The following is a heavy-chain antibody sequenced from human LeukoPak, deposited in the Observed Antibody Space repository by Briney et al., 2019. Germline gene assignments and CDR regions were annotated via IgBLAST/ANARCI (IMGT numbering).Heavy chain of an antibody. CDR1: GGTFSSYA. D-gene: IGHD3-22*01. V-gene: IGHV1-69*01. J-gene: IGHJ6*03. Sequence: SVKVSCKASGGTFSSYAISWVRQAPGQGLEWMGGIIPIFGTANYAQKFQGRVTITADESTSTAYMELSSLRSEDTAVYYCARDGYYDSSGYYYYYYMDVWGKGTTVTVTS. CDR2: IIPIFGTA. CDR3: ARDGYYDSSGYYYYYYMDV.